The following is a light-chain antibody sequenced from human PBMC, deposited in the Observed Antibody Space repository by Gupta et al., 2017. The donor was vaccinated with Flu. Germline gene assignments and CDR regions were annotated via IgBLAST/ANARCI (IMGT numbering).Light chain of an antibody. V-gene: IGKV3-15*01. CDR1: QSVSSN. J-gene: IGKJ1*01. Sequence: EIVMTQSPPTLSVSPGERATLSCRASQSVSSNLAWYQQKPGQTPRLLIYVASTRATGIRARFSGSGSGIEFTLTIIRLQSEDFAVYYCHRENNWAPAFGQGTKVEIK. CDR3: HRENNWAPA. CDR2: VAS.